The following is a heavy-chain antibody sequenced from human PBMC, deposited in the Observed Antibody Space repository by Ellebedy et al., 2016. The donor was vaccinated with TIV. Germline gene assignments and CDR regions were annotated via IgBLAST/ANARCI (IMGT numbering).Heavy chain of an antibody. D-gene: IGHD2-2*01. V-gene: IGHV3-30*18. CDR2: ISFDGSNA. CDR1: GFTFSSYG. J-gene: IGHJ6*03. CDR3: AKDRRYCGNNNCEYSSYDYYMDV. Sequence: GGSLRLSXAASGFTFSSYGMHWVRQAPGKGLEWVAIISFDGSNAHYADSVKGRFTISRDNSKHTVYLQMNSLRAEDTAVYYCAKDRRYCGNNNCEYSSYDYYMDVWGKGTTVTVSS.